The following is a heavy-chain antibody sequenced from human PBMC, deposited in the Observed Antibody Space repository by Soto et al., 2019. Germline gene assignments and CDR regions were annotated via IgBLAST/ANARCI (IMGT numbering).Heavy chain of an antibody. J-gene: IGHJ4*02. CDR2: MSGSSSTT. V-gene: IGHV3-23*01. CDR1: GLTFSNYA. CDR3: AKNQERELPRVIDF. Sequence: GGSLRLSCATSGLTFSNYAMSWVRQAPGGRLEWVSSMSGSSSTTYYADSVKGRFTISRDRSKNALYLQMGSLRAEDTALYYCAKNQERELPRVIDFWGQGTLVTVS. D-gene: IGHD1-7*01.